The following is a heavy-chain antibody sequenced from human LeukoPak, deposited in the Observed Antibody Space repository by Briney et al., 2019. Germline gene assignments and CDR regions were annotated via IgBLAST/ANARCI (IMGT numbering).Heavy chain of an antibody. J-gene: IGHJ4*02. CDR1: GYTFTSYY. CDR2: IDPSGGST. V-gene: IGHV1-46*01. CDR3: ARGGTPLRIVPDYGDYPDY. D-gene: IGHD4-17*01. Sequence: ASVKVSCKASGYTFTSYYMHWVRQAPGQGLEWMGIIDPSGGSTSYAQKFQGRVTMTRDTSTSTVYMELSSLRSEDTAVYYCARGGTPLRIVPDYGDYPDYWGQGTLVTVSS.